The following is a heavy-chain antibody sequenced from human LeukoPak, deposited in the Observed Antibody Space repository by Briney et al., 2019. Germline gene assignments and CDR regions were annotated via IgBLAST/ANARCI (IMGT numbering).Heavy chain of an antibody. D-gene: IGHD4-17*01. CDR2: INPNTGGS. V-gene: IGHV1-2*02. J-gene: IGHJ5*02. CDR1: GYTFTDFY. Sequence: ASVKVSCKASGYTFTDFYIHWVRQAPGQGLEWVGWINPNTGGSNYEQKFQGRIILTRDTSTSTAYMELSRLRFDDTALYYCARLSTVNSRDWSDPWGQGTLVTVSS. CDR3: ARLSTVNSRDWSDP.